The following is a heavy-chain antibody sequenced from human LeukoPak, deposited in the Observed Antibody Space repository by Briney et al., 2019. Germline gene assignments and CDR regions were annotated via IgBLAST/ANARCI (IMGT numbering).Heavy chain of an antibody. J-gene: IGHJ4*02. CDR2: IYYSGST. V-gene: IGHV4-39*01. CDR1: GASIISSSYY. D-gene: IGHD3-10*01. CDR3: ARHGRRMVRGNYYFDY. Sequence: SETLSLTCTVSGASIISSSYYWDWIRQPPGKGLEWIGSIYYSGSTYYNPSLKSRVTISVDTSKNQFSLKLTSVTAADTAVYYCARHGRRMVRGNYYFDYWGQGTLVTVSS.